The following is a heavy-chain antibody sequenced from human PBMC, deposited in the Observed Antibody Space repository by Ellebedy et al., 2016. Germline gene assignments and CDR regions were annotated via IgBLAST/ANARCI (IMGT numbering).Heavy chain of an antibody. CDR2: VYHSGST. V-gene: IGHV4-4*02. D-gene: IGHD4-23*01. CDR1: GDSISSTNW. J-gene: IGHJ4*02. Sequence: GSLRLSCAVSGDSISSTNWWSWVRQSPEKGLEWIGEVYHSGSTTYSPSLRSRVTISVDKSKNQISLKLSSVTASDTAIYYCASSSPNYGGVDYWGQGTLVTVSS. CDR3: ASSSPNYGGVDY.